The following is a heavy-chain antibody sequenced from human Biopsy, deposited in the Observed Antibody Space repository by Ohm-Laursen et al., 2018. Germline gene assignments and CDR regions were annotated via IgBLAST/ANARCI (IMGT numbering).Heavy chain of an antibody. CDR1: GASMTGYF. V-gene: IGHV4-4*07. CDR2: IYTIGDT. Sequence: SDTLSLTCPVSGASMTGYFWTWVRQPAGKGLEWIGHIYTIGDTTYNPSLESRVTMSLDTSKNQLSLKMTSLTAADTAVYFCAREDEGLLRALDLWGQGTMVTVSS. J-gene: IGHJ3*01. CDR3: AREDEGLLRALDL. D-gene: IGHD3-3*01.